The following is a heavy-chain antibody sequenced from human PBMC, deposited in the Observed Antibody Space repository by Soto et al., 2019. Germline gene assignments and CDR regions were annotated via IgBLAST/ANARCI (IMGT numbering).Heavy chain of an antibody. J-gene: IGHJ4*02. CDR1: WFTVVNNH. Sequence: GGSLSLSCASTWFTVVNNHTNWVRQTPGKVLEWVSIIYTNGNTYYTDPVKGRFTISRDNSKNTLYLQINNLRLENTAEYYCAKGPKQLAFSRRRYIDFYFDYWGRGTLATVSS. CDR3: AKGPKQLAFSRRRYIDFYFDY. D-gene: IGHD1-1*01. CDR2: IYTNGNT. V-gene: IGHV3-53*01.